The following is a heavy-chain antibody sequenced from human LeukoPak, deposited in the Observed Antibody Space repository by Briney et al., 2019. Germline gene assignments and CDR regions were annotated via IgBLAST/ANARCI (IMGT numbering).Heavy chain of an antibody. CDR3: AKGFGYSSSWYVSYFDC. J-gene: IGHJ4*02. CDR1: GFTFDDYA. V-gene: IGHV3-9*01. D-gene: IGHD6-13*01. Sequence: GRSLRLSCAASGFTFDDYAMHWVRQAPGKGLEWVSGISWNSGSIGYADSVKGRFTISRDNAKNSLYLQMNSLRAEDTALYYCAKGFGYSSSWYVSYFDCWGQGTLVTVSS. CDR2: ISWNSGSI.